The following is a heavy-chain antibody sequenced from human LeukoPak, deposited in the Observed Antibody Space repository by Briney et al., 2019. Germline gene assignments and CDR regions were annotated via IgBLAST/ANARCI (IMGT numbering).Heavy chain of an antibody. J-gene: IGHJ3*02. Sequence: LEWTGWINPNTGGTNYPQKFQGRVTMTRDTSISTAYMELSRLRSDDTAVYYCAREIGGIWGQGTMVTVSS. CDR3: AREIGGI. V-gene: IGHV1-2*02. CDR2: INPNTGGT. D-gene: IGHD3-16*01.